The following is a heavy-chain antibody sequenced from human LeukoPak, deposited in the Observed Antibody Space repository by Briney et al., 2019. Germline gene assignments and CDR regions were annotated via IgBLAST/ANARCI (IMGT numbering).Heavy chain of an antibody. D-gene: IGHD2-2*01. V-gene: IGHV4-34*01. J-gene: IGHJ6*03. CDR2: INHSGST. Sequence: SETLSLTCAVYGGSFSGYYWSWMRQPPGKGLEWIGEINHSGSTNYNPSLKSRVTISVDTSKNQFSLKLSSVTAADTAVYYCARGLVGYCSSTSCSHRPSLSMDVWGKGTTVTVSS. CDR3: ARGLVGYCSSTSCSHRPSLSMDV. CDR1: GGSFSGYY.